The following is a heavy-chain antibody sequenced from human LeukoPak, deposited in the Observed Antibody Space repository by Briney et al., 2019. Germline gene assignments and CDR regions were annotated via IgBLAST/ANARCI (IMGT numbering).Heavy chain of an antibody. D-gene: IGHD2-2*01. CDR2: ISSSSSYI. CDR3: ARVSTGLRDAFDI. CDR1: GFIFSSYS. J-gene: IGHJ3*02. V-gene: IGHV3-21*01. Sequence: GGSLRLSCAASGFIFSSYSMNWVRRAPGKGLEWVSSISSSSSYIYYADSVKGRFTISRDNAKNSLYLQMNSLRAEDTAVYYCARVSTGLRDAFDIWGQGTMVTVSS.